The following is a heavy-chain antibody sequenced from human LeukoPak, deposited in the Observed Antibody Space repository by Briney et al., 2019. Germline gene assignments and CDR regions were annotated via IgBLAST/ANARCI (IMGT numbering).Heavy chain of an antibody. CDR1: GYTFTGYY. D-gene: IGHD4-17*01. V-gene: IGHV1-2*02. CDR3: ARGIGYGDYGDYYYYGMDV. Sequence: ASVKVSCKASGYTFTGYYMHWVRQAPGQGLEWMGWINPNSGGTNYAQKFQGRVTMTRDTSISTAYMELSRLRSDDTAVYYCARGIGYGDYGDYYYYGMDVWGQGTTVTVSS. J-gene: IGHJ6*02. CDR2: INPNSGGT.